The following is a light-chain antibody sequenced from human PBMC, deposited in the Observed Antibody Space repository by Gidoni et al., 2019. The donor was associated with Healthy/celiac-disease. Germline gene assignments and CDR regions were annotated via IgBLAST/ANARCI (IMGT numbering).Light chain of an antibody. V-gene: IGKV1-39*01. Sequence: IQMTQSPSSLSASVGDRVTITCRASQSISSYLNWYQQKPGKAPKPLIYAASSLQSGVPSRFSGSGSGTDFTLTISSLQPEDFATYYCQQSYSTPRTFGGGTKVEIK. CDR3: QQSYSTPRT. J-gene: IGKJ4*01. CDR2: AAS. CDR1: QSISSY.